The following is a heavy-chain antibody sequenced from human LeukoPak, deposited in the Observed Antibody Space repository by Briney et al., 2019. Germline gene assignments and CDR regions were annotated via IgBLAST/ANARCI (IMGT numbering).Heavy chain of an antibody. J-gene: IGHJ5*02. CDR3: ARHDSTGYYH. V-gene: IGHV4-59*01. CDR1: GGSISSYY. Sequence: SETLSLTCTVSGGSISSYYWSWIRLPPGKGLEWIGYIYYSGSTNYNPSLKSRVTMSVDTSKNQFSLRLSSVTAADTAVYYCARHDSTGYYHWGQGTLVTVSS. D-gene: IGHD3-22*01. CDR2: IYYSGST.